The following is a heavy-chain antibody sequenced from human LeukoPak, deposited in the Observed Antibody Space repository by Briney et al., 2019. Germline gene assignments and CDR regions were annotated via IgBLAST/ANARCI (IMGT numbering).Heavy chain of an antibody. J-gene: IGHJ4*02. D-gene: IGHD3-22*01. CDR3: AKLSDSSGADY. V-gene: IGHV3-9*01. Sequence: GRSLRLSCAASGFTFDDYAMHWVRQAPGKGLEWVSGISWNSGSIGYADSVKGRFTISRDNSKNTLYLQMNSLRAEDTAVYYCAKLSDSSGADYWGQGTLVTVSS. CDR1: GFTFDDYA. CDR2: ISWNSGSI.